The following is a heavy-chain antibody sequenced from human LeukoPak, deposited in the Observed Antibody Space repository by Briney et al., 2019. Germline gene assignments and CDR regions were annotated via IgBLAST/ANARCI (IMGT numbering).Heavy chain of an antibody. J-gene: IGHJ5*02. Sequence: SHTHSLPCTISRDSVSSNRAAWRWITKSPSGGLDWLGRTCYRSKWYNDYAVSVKSRLTINPDTSKNQFALQLSSVTPEDTAVYYCARDHTVLRGVIIKNYFDPWGQGTLVTVSS. CDR2: TCYRSKWYN. D-gene: IGHD3-10*01. V-gene: IGHV6-1*01. CDR1: RDSVSSNRAA. CDR3: ARDHTVLRGVIIKNYFDP.